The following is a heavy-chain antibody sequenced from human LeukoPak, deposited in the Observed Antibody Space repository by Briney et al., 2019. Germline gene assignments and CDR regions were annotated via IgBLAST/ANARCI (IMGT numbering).Heavy chain of an antibody. D-gene: IGHD3-3*01. V-gene: IGHV5-51*01. CDR3: ARRYYDFWSGFVGRWDWFDP. CDR2: IYPGDSDT. CDR1: GYSFSTHW. Sequence: GESLKISCKGSGYSFSTHWIGWVRQMPGKGLEWMGIIYPGDSDTRYSPSFQGQVTISADKSISTAYLQWSSLKASDTAMYYCARRYYDFWSGFVGRWDWFDPWGQGTLVTVSS. J-gene: IGHJ5*02.